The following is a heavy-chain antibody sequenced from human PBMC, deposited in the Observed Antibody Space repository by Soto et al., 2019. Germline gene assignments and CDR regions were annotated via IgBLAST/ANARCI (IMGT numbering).Heavy chain of an antibody. Sequence: LRLSCAASGFTFRGYAMNWVRQAPGKGLEWVSGISGSGFSTYYADSVKGRFTISRDNSKNTVYLQMISLRVDDTAVYYCAKEQYHDAGVDYWGQGTLVTVSS. D-gene: IGHD3-22*01. V-gene: IGHV3-23*01. CDR3: AKEQYHDAGVDY. CDR2: ISGSGFST. CDR1: GFTFRGYA. J-gene: IGHJ4*02.